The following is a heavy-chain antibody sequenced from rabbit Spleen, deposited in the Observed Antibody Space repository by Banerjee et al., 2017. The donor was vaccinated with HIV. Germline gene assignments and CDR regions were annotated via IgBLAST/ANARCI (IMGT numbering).Heavy chain of an antibody. CDR3: ARSGYVGWGGDGDLTGNKL. Sequence: QSLEESGGDLVKPEGSLTLTCTASGFSFSSSYYMCWVRQAPGKGLEWIACIYISNGNTYYASWARGRFTISKTSSTTVTLQMTSLTVADTATYFCARSGYVGWGGDGDLTGNKLWGPGTLVTVS. V-gene: IGHV1S40*01. J-gene: IGHJ4*01. CDR1: GFSFSSSYY. D-gene: IGHD4-1*01. CDR2: IYISNGNT.